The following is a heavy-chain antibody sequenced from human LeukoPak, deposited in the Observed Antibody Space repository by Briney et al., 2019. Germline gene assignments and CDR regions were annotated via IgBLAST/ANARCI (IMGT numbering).Heavy chain of an antibody. CDR2: INWNGGST. Sequence: GGSLRLSCAASGFTFDDYGMSWVRQAPGKGQEWVSGINWNGGSTGYADSVKGRFTISRDNAKNSLYLQMNSLRAEDTALYYCARDGMEAYYDSSGYYRYYFDYWGQGTLVTVSS. J-gene: IGHJ4*02. CDR1: GFTFDDYG. V-gene: IGHV3-20*04. D-gene: IGHD3-22*01. CDR3: ARDGMEAYYDSSGYYRYYFDY.